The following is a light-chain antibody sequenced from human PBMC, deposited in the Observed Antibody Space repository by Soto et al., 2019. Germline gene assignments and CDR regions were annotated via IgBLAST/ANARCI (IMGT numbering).Light chain of an antibody. Sequence: DIQMTQSPSTLSASIGDRVTITCRTSQSVDSWLAWYQQKPGKAPKLLIYKASSLQTGVPSRFSGSGSGTEFTLTISSLKPDDFATYYCKNNIDYPRSFGQGTKVEIK. CDR1: QSVDSW. CDR2: KAS. J-gene: IGKJ1*01. CDR3: KNNIDYPRS. V-gene: IGKV1-5*03.